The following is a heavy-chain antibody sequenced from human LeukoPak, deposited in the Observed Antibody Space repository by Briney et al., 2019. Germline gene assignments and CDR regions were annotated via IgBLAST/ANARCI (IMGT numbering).Heavy chain of an antibody. Sequence: ASVKVTCKASVYTFTDFYIHWVRQAPGQGLEWMGWINPNSGGTNYAQKFQGRVTMTRDTSISTAYVELSRLGSDDTAVYYCASAIVLAGQIVYWSQGTLVTVSS. CDR2: INPNSGGT. CDR3: ASAIVLAGQIVY. CDR1: VYTFTDFY. D-gene: IGHD6-19*01. J-gene: IGHJ4*02. V-gene: IGHV1-2*02.